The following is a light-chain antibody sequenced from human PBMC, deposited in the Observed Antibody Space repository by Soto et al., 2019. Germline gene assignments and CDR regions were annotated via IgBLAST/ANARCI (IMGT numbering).Light chain of an antibody. CDR1: QSVSSNY. CDR2: DAS. V-gene: IGKV3-20*01. Sequence: IVFTQSPDTLSLSPGERATLSCRASQSVSSNYLAWYQQKLGQAPRLLIYDASRRATGIPDRFSGSGSGTDFTLTISRLEPEDFVVYCQQYGRSPTLGQGTQVDIK. J-gene: IGKJ1*01. CDR3: QQYGRSPT.